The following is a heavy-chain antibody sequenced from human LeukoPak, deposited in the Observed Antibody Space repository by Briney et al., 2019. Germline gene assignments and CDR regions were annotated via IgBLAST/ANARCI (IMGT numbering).Heavy chain of an antibody. CDR2: IFYSGRT. CDR1: GDSINTGSHY. J-gene: IGHJ5*01. Sequence: PSETLSLTCIISGDSINTGSHYWGWIRQAPGKGLEWIGSIFYSGRTFYTPSLKSQVTLSLDTSKNQFSLRLTSVTAADTAVDYCARQVAVVEPTDPNWFDSWGKGTLVTVSS. CDR3: ARQVAVVEPTDPNWFDS. V-gene: IGHV4-39*07. D-gene: IGHD2-21*01.